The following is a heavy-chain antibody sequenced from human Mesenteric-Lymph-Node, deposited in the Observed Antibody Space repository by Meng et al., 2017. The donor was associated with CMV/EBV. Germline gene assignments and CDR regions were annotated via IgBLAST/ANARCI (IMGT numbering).Heavy chain of an antibody. V-gene: IGHV2-5*01. Sequence: SGVSLTTAGVGGGWIRQPPGKALEWLAVVYWNDAKLYSPSLRSRLSISKDTSRNQVVLTMTDMDPEDTATYYCARPFYFDSSGYFFDHWGQGALVTVSS. CDR2: VYWNDAK. CDR1: GVSLTTAGVG. J-gene: IGHJ4*02. CDR3: ARPFYFDSSGYFFDH. D-gene: IGHD3-22*01.